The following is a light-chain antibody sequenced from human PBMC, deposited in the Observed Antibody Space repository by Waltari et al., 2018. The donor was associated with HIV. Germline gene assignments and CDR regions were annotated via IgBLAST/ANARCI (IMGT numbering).Light chain of an antibody. CDR2: DVY. Sequence: QSALTPPASVSGSPGQSITISCTGTRSDVGAYVYVSWYQQHPGKVPKLLIYDVYMRPSRISNRFSGSKSGNTASLTISGLRDEDEADYYCASFTSGRLNVFGTGTKVTVL. CDR1: RSDVGAYVY. CDR3: ASFTSGRLNV. V-gene: IGLV2-14*03. J-gene: IGLJ1*01.